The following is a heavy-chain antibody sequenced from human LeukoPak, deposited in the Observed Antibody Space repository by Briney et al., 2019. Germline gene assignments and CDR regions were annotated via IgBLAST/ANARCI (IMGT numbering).Heavy chain of an antibody. J-gene: IGHJ5*02. D-gene: IGHD2-2*01. CDR2: VYYSGST. CDR3: AREWGSDIVVVPAAMPPPGLETVFDP. CDR1: GGSINSDNYY. V-gene: IGHV4-39*02. Sequence: RSETLSLTCTVSGGSINSDNYYWGWIRQPPGKGLEWIGTVYYSGSTYYNPSLKSRVTISVDTSKNQFSLKLSSVTAADTAVYYCAREWGSDIVVVPAAMPPPGLETVFDPWGQGTLVTVSS.